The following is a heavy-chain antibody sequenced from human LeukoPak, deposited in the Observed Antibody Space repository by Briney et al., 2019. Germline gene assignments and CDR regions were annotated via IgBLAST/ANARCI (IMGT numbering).Heavy chain of an antibody. D-gene: IGHD3-10*01. CDR2: IKKDGSEK. CDR3: AREGISGGIFDY. V-gene: IGHV3-7*01. J-gene: IGHJ4*02. Sequence: GGSLRLSCAASGFTVSSYWMSWVRQVPGKGLEWVANIKKDGSEKHYVDSVEGRFTVSRDDARNLLFLQMNSLRAGDTAVYYCAREGISGGIFDYWGQGTLVTVSS. CDR1: GFTVSSYW.